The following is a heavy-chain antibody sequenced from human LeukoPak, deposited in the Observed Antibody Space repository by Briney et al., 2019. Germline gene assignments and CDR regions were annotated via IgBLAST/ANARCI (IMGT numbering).Heavy chain of an antibody. CDR1: GFTSSDHY. CDR3: ARYYGSGSYYGNYYGMDV. Sequence: GGSLRLSCAASGFTSSDHYMDWVRQAPGKGLEWVSGISGSGGYTYYADSVKGRFTISRDDSNNTPYLQMNSLRAEDTALYHCARYYGSGSYYGNYYGMDVWGQGTTVTVSS. V-gene: IGHV3-23*01. J-gene: IGHJ6*02. CDR2: ISGSGGYT. D-gene: IGHD3-10*01.